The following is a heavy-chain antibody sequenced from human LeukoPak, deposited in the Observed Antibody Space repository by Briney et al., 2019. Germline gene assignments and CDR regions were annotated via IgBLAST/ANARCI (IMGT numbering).Heavy chain of an antibody. D-gene: IGHD3-16*01. J-gene: IGHJ4*02. Sequence: ASVTVSCKASGYTFTVYSINWLRQAPGQGLEWMGWITTSTGKPTYAQGFTGRFVFSLDTSVSTTYLHINSLEAEDTAVYYCARDASMINFDYWGQGSLVTVSS. CDR3: ARDASMINFDY. CDR1: GYTFTVYS. CDR2: ITTSTGKP. V-gene: IGHV7-4-1*02.